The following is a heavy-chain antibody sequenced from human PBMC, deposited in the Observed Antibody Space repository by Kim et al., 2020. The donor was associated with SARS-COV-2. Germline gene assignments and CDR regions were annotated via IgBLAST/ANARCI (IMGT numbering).Heavy chain of an antibody. Sequence: GGSLRLSCAASGFTVSTTHMTWVRQTPGKGLEWVSVIYRGGSTQYADSVKGRFTISRDISKNTLYLQMNSLRAEDTAVYYCARDPQDGYGHFDFWGQGTLVTVSS. V-gene: IGHV3-53*01. J-gene: IGHJ4*02. CDR3: ARDPQDGYGHFDF. D-gene: IGHD5-12*01. CDR2: IYRGGST. CDR1: GFTVSTTH.